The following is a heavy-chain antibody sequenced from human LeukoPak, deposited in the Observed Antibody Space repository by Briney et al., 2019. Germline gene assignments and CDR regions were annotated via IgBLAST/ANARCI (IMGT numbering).Heavy chain of an antibody. J-gene: IGHJ4*02. V-gene: IGHV3-21*01. Sequence: GGSLRLSCAASGFTFSDYSMNWVRQAPGKGLQWVSSINSSSSYIYYADSVKGRFTISRDNAKNSLYLHMSSLRADDTAVYYCAKRGYSSDWYIDYWGQGTLVTVSS. CDR3: AKRGYSSDWYIDY. D-gene: IGHD6-19*01. CDR2: INSSSSYI. CDR1: GFTFSDYS.